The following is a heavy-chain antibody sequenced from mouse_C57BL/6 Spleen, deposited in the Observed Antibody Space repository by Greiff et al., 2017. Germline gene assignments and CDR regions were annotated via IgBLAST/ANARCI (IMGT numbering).Heavy chain of an antibody. J-gene: IGHJ4*01. CDR3: ARWADYYAMDY. D-gene: IGHD3-3*01. Sequence: VQLQQSGAELVKPGASVKISCKASGYAFSSYWMAWVKQRPGKGLEWIGQIYPGDGDTNYNGKFKGQATLTADKSSSTAYMQLSSLTSEDSAVYYCARWADYYAMDYWGQGTSVTVSS. V-gene: IGHV1-80*01. CDR2: IYPGDGDT. CDR1: GYAFSSYW.